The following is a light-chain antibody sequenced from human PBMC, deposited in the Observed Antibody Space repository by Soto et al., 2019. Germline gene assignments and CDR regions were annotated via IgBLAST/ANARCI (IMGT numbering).Light chain of an antibody. Sequence: QSALTQPPSASGSPGQSVTISCTGTSSDVGGYNYVSWYQQHPGKAPKLMIYEVSNRPSGVSSRFSGSKSGNTASLTISGLQAEDEGDYYCCSYTRSSTYLFGTGTKLTVL. CDR2: EVS. CDR1: SSDVGGYNY. V-gene: IGLV2-14*01. CDR3: CSYTRSSTYL. J-gene: IGLJ1*01.